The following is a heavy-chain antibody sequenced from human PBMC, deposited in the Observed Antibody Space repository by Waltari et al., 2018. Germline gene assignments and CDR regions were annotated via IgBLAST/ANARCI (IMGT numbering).Heavy chain of an antibody. CDR2: ISPILGLA. CDR3: ARDYGGNSESMDV. V-gene: IGHV1-69*04. D-gene: IGHD4-17*01. Sequence: QVQLVQSGAEVKKPGSSVKVSCKASGGTFSSYAISWVRQAPGQGLEWMGRISPILGLANDAQKSQVRVTSTADKSTSTAYMELSSLRSEDTAVYYCARDYGGNSESMDVWGQGTTVTVSS. CDR1: GGTFSSYA. J-gene: IGHJ6*02.